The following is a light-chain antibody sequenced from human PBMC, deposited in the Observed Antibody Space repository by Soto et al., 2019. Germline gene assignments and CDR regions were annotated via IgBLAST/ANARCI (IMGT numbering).Light chain of an antibody. J-gene: IGKJ2*01. CDR1: QSVSSN. CDR2: GAS. Sequence: EIVMTQSPATLSVSPGXRATLSCRASQSVSSNLAWYQQKPGQAPRLLIYGASTRATGIPARLSGSGSGTEFTFTISSLQSEDFAVYYCQQYNNWPYTFGQGTKVDIK. CDR3: QQYNNWPYT. V-gene: IGKV3-15*01.